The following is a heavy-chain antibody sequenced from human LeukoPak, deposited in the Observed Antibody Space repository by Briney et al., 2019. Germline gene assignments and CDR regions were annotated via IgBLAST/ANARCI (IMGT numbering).Heavy chain of an antibody. V-gene: IGHV4-59*01. J-gene: IGHJ6*03. CDR2: IYYSGST. Sequence: TSETLSLXCTVSGGSISSYYWSWIRQPPGKGLEWIGYIYYSGSTNYNPSLKSRVTISVDTSKNQFSLKLSSVTAADTAVYYCARALSLYYYYYMDVWGKGTTVTVSS. CDR3: ARALSLYYYYYMDV. CDR1: GGSISSYY.